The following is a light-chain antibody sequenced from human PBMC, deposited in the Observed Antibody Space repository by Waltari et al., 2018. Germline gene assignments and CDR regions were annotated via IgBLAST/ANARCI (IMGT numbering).Light chain of an antibody. CDR1: ALPRVY. Sequence: SYALTQPPSVSVSPGQTASITCSGDALPRVYTYWYQQRPGQAPALIIFKDRERLSGIPARFSASTSGTRSTLTISAVRAEDEAAYYCQSADSTNTYVVFGGGTKLTVL. CDR2: KDR. V-gene: IGLV3-25*03. J-gene: IGLJ2*01. CDR3: QSADSTNTYVV.